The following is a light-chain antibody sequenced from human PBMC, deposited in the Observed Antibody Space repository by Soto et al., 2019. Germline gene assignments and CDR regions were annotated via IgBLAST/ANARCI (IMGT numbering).Light chain of an antibody. CDR1: QSVSSY. V-gene: IGKV3-11*01. CDR2: DTS. CDR3: QQRSKWPRT. Sequence: EIVLTQSPATLSLSPGERATLSCRASQSVSSYLAWYQQKPGEAPRLLISDTSNRATGIPARFSGSGSGTDLTLTISSLEPEDFAVYYCQQRSKWPRTFGQGTKVEIK. J-gene: IGKJ1*01.